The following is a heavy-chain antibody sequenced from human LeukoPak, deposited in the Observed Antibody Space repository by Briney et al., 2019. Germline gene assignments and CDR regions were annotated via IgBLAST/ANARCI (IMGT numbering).Heavy chain of an antibody. V-gene: IGHV3-23*01. CDR1: GFTFSSYA. CDR3: AKVRYYYDSSGYYY. CDR2: ISGTGGNT. D-gene: IGHD3-22*01. Sequence: GGSLRLSCAVSGFTFSSYAVTWVRQAPGKGLEWVAAISGTGGNTEYADSVKGRFTISRDNSKNTLYLQMNSLRAEDTAVYYCAKVRYYYDSSGYYYWGQGTLVTVSS. J-gene: IGHJ4*02.